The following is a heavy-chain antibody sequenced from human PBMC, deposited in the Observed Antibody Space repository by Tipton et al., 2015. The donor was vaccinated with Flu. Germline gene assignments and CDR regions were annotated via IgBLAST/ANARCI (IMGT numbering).Heavy chain of an antibody. Sequence: TLSLTCIVSGGSISSSSYYWGWVRQSPGKGLEWIGSIYYSGSTYYNPSLESRVTMSVDTSKNQFSLKMSTVTAADTAIYYCARADGASTYPYHYCGMDVWGQGTTVAVSS. CDR3: ARADGASTYPYHYCGMDV. V-gene: IGHV4-39*07. J-gene: IGHJ6*02. D-gene: IGHD2/OR15-2a*01. CDR1: GGSISSSSYY. CDR2: IYYSGST.